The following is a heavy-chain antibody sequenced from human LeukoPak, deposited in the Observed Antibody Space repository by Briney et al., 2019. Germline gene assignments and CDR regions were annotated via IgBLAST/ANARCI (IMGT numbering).Heavy chain of an antibody. Sequence: PSETLSLTCAVYSGSFSGYYWSWIRQPPGKGLEWIGEINHSGSTNYNPSLKSRVTISVDTSKNQFSLKLSSVTAADTAVYYCARDCSGGSCYPDTYGMDVWGQGTTVTVSS. CDR3: ARDCSGGSCYPDTYGMDV. CDR1: SGSFSGYY. D-gene: IGHD2-15*01. V-gene: IGHV4-34*01. CDR2: INHSGST. J-gene: IGHJ6*02.